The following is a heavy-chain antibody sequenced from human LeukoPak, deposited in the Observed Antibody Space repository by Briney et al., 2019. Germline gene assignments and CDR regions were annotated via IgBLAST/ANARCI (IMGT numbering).Heavy chain of an antibody. CDR3: TTLDYDFWSGYPYYYGMDV. Sequence: ASVKVSCKASGYTFTSYGISWVRQAPGQGLEWMGWISAYNGNTNYAQKPQGRVTMTTDTSTSTAYMELRSLRSDDTAVYYCTTLDYDFWSGYPYYYGMDVWGQGTTVTVSS. D-gene: IGHD3-3*01. J-gene: IGHJ6*02. CDR1: GYTFTSYG. V-gene: IGHV1-18*01. CDR2: ISAYNGNT.